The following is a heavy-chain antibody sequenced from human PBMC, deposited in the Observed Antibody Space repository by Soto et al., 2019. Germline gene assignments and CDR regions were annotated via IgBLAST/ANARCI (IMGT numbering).Heavy chain of an antibody. J-gene: IGHJ4*02. CDR1: GYTFTSYG. CDR2: ISAYNGNT. V-gene: IGHV1-18*01. CDR3: VRDIPVRTNSGGHWQLWGY. D-gene: IGHD1-26*01. Sequence: GASVKVSCKASGYTFTSYGISWVRQAPGQGLEWMGWISAYNGNTNYAQKLQGRVTMTTDTSTSTAYMELRSLRSDDTAVYYCVRDIPVRTNSGGHWQLWGYWGQGTLVTVSS.